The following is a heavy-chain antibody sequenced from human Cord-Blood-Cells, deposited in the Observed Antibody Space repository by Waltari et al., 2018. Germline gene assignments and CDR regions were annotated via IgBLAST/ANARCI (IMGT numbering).Heavy chain of an antibody. J-gene: IGHJ4*02. CDR2: RWYDGSNK. V-gene: IGHV3-33*01. Sequence: QVQLVESGGGVVQPGRSLRLSCAASGFTFSSYGMHWVRQAPGKGLEWVAVRWYDGSNKYYADSVKGRFTISRDNSKNTLYLQMNSLRAEDTAVYYCARGRWGSGLDYWGQGTLVTVSS. CDR1: GFTFSSYG. D-gene: IGHD7-27*01. CDR3: ARGRWGSGLDY.